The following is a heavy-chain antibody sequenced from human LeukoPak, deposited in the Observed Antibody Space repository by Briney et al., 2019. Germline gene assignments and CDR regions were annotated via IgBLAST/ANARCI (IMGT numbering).Heavy chain of an antibody. CDR2: ISGSGGST. D-gene: IGHD3-3*02. CDR1: GFTFSSYA. V-gene: IGHV3-23*01. Sequence: GGSLRLSCAASGFTFSSYAMSWVRQAPGKGLEWVSAISGSGGSTYYADSVKGRFTISRDNAKNSLYLQMNSLRAEDTAVYYCARAFLNYYYGMDVWGQGTTVTVSS. J-gene: IGHJ6*02. CDR3: ARAFLNYYYGMDV.